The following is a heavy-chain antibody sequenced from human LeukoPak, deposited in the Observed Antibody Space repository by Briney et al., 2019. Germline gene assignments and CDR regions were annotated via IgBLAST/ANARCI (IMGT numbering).Heavy chain of an antibody. Sequence: GESLRLSCVASGFTFTDHPMNWVRQAPGKGLEWISYIGGDGIAFYADSVKGRFTASKDDARKSMYLQMNSLRAEDTAVYYCALRGWYDSKTFDYWGQGTLVTVSS. CDR2: IGGDGIA. J-gene: IGHJ4*02. V-gene: IGHV3-69-1*01. CDR3: ALRGWYDSKTFDY. CDR1: GFTFTDHP. D-gene: IGHD6-19*01.